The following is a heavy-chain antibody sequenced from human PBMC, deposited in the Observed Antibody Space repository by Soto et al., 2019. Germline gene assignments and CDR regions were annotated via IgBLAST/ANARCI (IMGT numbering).Heavy chain of an antibody. CDR2: ISSSSSTI. J-gene: IGHJ4*02. Sequence: EVQLVEPGGGLVQPGGSLRLSCAASGFTFSTYKMNWVRQAPGKGLEWVSYISSSSSTIYYADSVKGRFTISRDNAKNSLYLQMNSLRDEDTAVYYCARDAYDYDDTSGYYRHWGQGTLVTVSS. D-gene: IGHD3-22*01. V-gene: IGHV3-48*02. CDR1: GFTFSTYK. CDR3: ARDAYDYDDTSGYYRH.